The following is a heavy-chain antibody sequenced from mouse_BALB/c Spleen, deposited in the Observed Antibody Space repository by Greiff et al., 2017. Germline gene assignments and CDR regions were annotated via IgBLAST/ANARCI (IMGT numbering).Heavy chain of an antibody. CDR3: TRDHYGSSYGFAY. CDR2: IYPGSGST. V-gene: IGHV1S22*01. J-gene: IGHJ3*01. CDR1: GYTFTSYW. D-gene: IGHD1-1*01. Sequence: LQQPGSELVRPGASVKLSCKASGYTFTSYWMHWVKQRHGQGLEWIGNIYPGSGSTNYDEKFKSKGTLTVDTSSSTAYMHLSSLTSEDSAVYYCTRDHYGSSYGFAYWGQGTLVTVSA.